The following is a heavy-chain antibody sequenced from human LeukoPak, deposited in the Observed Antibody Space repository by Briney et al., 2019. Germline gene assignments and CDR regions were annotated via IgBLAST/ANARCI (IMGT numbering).Heavy chain of an antibody. Sequence: GGSLRLSCAASGFTFSSYAMSWVHQAPGKGLEWVSAISGSGGSTYYADSVKGRFTISRDNSKNTLYLQMNSLRAEDTAVYYCAKGMYYYDSSGNIDYWGQGTLVTVSS. CDR2: ISGSGGST. D-gene: IGHD3-22*01. V-gene: IGHV3-23*01. CDR3: AKGMYYYDSSGNIDY. CDR1: GFTFSSYA. J-gene: IGHJ4*02.